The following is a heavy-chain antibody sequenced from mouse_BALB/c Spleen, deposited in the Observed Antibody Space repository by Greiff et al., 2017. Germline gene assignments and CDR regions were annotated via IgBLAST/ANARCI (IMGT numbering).Heavy chain of an antibody. D-gene: IGHD1-1*01. CDR3: ALLTTVVATGTY. Sequence: EVKLVESGAELVKPGASVKLSCTASGFNIKDTYMHWVKQRPEQGLEWIGRIDPANGNTKYDPKFQGKATITADTSSNTAYLQLSSLTSEDTAVYYCALLTTVVATGTYWGQGTLVTVSA. J-gene: IGHJ3*01. CDR2: IDPANGNT. CDR1: GFNIKDTY. V-gene: IGHV14-3*02.